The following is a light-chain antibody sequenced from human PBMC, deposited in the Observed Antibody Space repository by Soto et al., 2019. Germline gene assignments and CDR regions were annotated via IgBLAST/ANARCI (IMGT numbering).Light chain of an antibody. CDR2: DDS. V-gene: IGLV3-21*02. CDR1: NIGSKS. Sequence: SYELTQPPSVSVAPGQTARITCGGNNIGSKSVHWYQQKPGQAPVLVVYDDSDRPSGIPERFSGSNSGNTATLTISRVEAGDEADYHCQVWDSSSDHQVFGTGTKVTVL. J-gene: IGLJ1*01. CDR3: QVWDSSSDHQV.